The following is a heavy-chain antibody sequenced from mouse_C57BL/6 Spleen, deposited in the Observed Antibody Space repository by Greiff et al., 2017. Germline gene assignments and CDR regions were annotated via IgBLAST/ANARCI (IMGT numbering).Heavy chain of an antibody. Sequence: QVQLQQPGAELVKPGASVKLSCKASGYTFTSYWMQWVKQRPGQGLEWIGEIDPSDSYTNYNQKFKGKATLTVDTSSSTASMQLSSLTSEDSAVYYCARIFDYWGQGTTLTVSS. J-gene: IGHJ2*01. CDR3: ARIFDY. CDR1: GYTFTSYW. V-gene: IGHV1-50*01. CDR2: IDPSDSYT.